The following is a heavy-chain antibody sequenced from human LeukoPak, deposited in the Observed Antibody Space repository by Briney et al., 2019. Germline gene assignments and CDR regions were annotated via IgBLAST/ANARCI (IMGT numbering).Heavy chain of an antibody. Sequence: GGSLRLSCAASGFTFSSYAMHWARQAPGKGLEWVAGISYDGSNKYYADSVKGRFTISRDNSKNTLYLQMNSLRPEDTAVYYCAKEAYASGSYSYGMDVWGQGTTVTVSS. V-gene: IGHV3-30*04. D-gene: IGHD3-10*01. CDR1: GFTFSSYA. J-gene: IGHJ6*02. CDR2: ISYDGSNK. CDR3: AKEAYASGSYSYGMDV.